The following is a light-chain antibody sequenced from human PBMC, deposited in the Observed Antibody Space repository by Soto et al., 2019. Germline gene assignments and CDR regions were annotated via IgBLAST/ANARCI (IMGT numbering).Light chain of an antibody. V-gene: IGKV3-15*01. Sequence: EIVMTQSPATLPVSPGERATLSCRGSQSVRTKLALYQQKAGQAPMLLICGAYPRAFGVSDRFSGSGSGTEYTLTISRLQSEDFAVYYCQEYDTLPSITFGQGTRLRL. CDR1: QSVRTK. CDR3: QEYDTLPSIT. CDR2: GAY. J-gene: IGKJ5*01.